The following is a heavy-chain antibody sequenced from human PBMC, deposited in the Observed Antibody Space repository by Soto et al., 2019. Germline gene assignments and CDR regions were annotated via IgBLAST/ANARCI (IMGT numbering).Heavy chain of an antibody. CDR3: TTDWRSVVVAAGVPFDY. Sequence: GGSLRLSCAASGFTFSNAWMSWVRQAPGKGLEWVGRIKSKTDGGTTDYAAPVKGRLTISRDDSKNTLYLQMNSLKTEDTAVYYCTTDWRSVVVAAGVPFDYWGQGTLVTVSS. CDR1: GFTFSNAW. D-gene: IGHD2-15*01. CDR2: IKSKTDGGTT. J-gene: IGHJ4*02. V-gene: IGHV3-15*01.